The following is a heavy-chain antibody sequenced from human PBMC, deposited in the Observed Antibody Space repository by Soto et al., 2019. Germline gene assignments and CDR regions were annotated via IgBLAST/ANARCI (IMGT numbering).Heavy chain of an antibody. Sequence: QVQLVQSGAEVKKPGASVKVSCKASGYTFTSYDINWVRQATGQGLEWMGWMNPNSGNTGYAQKFQGRVTMTRNTSISTAYMELSSLRSEDTAVYYCERGLAVAGTYYYYMDVWGKGTTVTVSS. V-gene: IGHV1-8*01. CDR2: MNPNSGNT. CDR1: GYTFTSYD. J-gene: IGHJ6*03. CDR3: ERGLAVAGTYYYYMDV. D-gene: IGHD6-19*01.